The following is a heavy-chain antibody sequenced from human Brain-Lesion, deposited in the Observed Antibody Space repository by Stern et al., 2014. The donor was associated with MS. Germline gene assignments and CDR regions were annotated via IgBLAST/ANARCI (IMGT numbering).Heavy chain of an antibody. D-gene: IGHD4-11*01. CDR1: GGSINSGDYH. V-gene: IGHV4-30-4*01. CDR3: ARSTVSAEYYFDY. Sequence: QVQLVESCPGLVKPSQTLSLTCTVSGGSINSGDYHWTWIRQPPGKGLEWIGFITYSGTTYYKPSLQRRLTISVDTSKNQFSLKLRSVTAGDTAVYYCARSTVSAEYYFDYWGQGTLVTVSS. CDR2: ITYSGTT. J-gene: IGHJ4*02.